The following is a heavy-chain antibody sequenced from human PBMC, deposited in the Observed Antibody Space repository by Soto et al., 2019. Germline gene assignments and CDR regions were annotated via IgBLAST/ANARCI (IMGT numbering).Heavy chain of an antibody. CDR2: IYYSGST. J-gene: IGHJ5*02. D-gene: IGHD3-22*01. CDR3: ARAKRDSSGYYFGYNWFDP. V-gene: IGHV4-30-4*01. Sequence: PSETLSLTCTVSGGSISSGDYYWSWIRQPPGKGLEWIGHIYYSGSTYYNPSLKSRVTISVDTSKNQFSLKLSSVTAADTAVYYCARAKRDSSGYYFGYNWFDPWGQGTLVTVS. CDR1: GGSISSGDYY.